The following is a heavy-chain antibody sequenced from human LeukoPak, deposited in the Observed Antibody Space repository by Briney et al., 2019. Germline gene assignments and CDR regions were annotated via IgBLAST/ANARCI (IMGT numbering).Heavy chain of an antibody. D-gene: IGHD6-19*01. V-gene: IGHV4-30-2*01. CDR1: GGSISSGGYY. CDR3: ARDRRDSSGWDLNYFDY. CDR2: IYHSGST. Sequence: PSETLSLTCTVSGGSISSGGYYWSWIRQPPGKGLEWIGYIYHSGSTYYNPSLKSRVTISVDRSKNQFSLKLSSVTAADTAVYYCARDRRDSSGWDLNYFDYWGQGTLVTVSS. J-gene: IGHJ4*02.